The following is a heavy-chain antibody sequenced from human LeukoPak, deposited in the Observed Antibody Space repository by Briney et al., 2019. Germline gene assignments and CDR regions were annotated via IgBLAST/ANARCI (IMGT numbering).Heavy chain of an antibody. V-gene: IGHV6-1*01. CDR3: ARGVATGGKNWFDP. D-gene: IGHD5-12*01. J-gene: IGHJ5*02. CDR1: GDSVSSNSAA. Sequence: SQTLSLTCAISGDSVSSNSAAWNWIRQSPSRGLEWLGRTYYRSKWYNDYAVSVKSRITISPDTSKNQFSLQLNSVTPEDTAVYYCARGVATGGKNWFDPWGQGTLVTVSS. CDR2: TYYRSKWYN.